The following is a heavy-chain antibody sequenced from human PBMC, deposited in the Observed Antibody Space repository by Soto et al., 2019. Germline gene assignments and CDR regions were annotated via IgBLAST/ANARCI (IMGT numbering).Heavy chain of an antibody. D-gene: IGHD2-15*01. CDR3: ARAYCSGGSCHFDY. CDR2: IYYSGST. V-gene: IGHV4-59*08. J-gene: IGHJ4*02. Sequence: SETLSLTCTVSGGSISSYYWSWIRQPPGKGLEWIGYIYYSGSTNYNPSLKSRVTISVDTSKNQFSLKLGSVTAADTDVYYCARAYCSGGSCHFDYWGQGTLVTVSS. CDR1: GGSISSYY.